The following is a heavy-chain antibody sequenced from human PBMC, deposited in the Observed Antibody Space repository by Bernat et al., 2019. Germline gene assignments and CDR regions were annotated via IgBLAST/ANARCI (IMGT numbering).Heavy chain of an antibody. V-gene: IGHV3-30*18. J-gene: IGHJ6*02. CDR3: AKDPPNYDFWSGPTGNYGMDV. Sequence: QVQLVESGGGVVQPGRSLRLSCAASGFTFSSYGMHWVRQAPGKGLEWVAVISYDGSNKYYADSVKGRFTSSRDNSKNTLYLQMNSLRAEDTAVYYCAKDPPNYDFWSGPTGNYGMDVWGQGTTVTVSS. CDR2: ISYDGSNK. CDR1: GFTFSSYG. D-gene: IGHD3-3*01.